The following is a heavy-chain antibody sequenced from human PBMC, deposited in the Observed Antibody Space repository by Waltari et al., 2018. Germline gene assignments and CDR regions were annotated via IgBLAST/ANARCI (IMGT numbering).Heavy chain of an antibody. D-gene: IGHD1-26*01. CDR3: VRGKGSYWFDP. CDR1: GLTFSDHY. CDR2: MRNKANSYTT. J-gene: IGHJ5*02. Sequence: EVQLVESGGGLVQPGGSLRLSCAVSGLTFSDHYMDWVRQAPGNGLEWVGRMRNKANSYTTEYAASVKVRFTISRDDSKNSLYLQMNSLKTDDTAVYHCVRGKGSYWFDPWGQGTQVTVSS. V-gene: IGHV3-72*01.